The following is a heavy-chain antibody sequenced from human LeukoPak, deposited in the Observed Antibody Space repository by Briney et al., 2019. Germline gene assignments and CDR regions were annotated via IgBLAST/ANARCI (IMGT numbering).Heavy chain of an antibody. CDR3: ARMQPQWLAPYGMDV. V-gene: IGHV3-48*03. D-gene: IGHD6-19*01. Sequence: GGSLRLSCAASGFTFSSYEMNWVRQAPGKGLEWVSYISSSGSTIYYADSVKGRFTISRDNAKNSLYLQINSLRAEDTAVYYCARMQPQWLAPYGMDVWGQGTTVTVSS. CDR1: GFTFSSYE. J-gene: IGHJ6*02. CDR2: ISSSGSTI.